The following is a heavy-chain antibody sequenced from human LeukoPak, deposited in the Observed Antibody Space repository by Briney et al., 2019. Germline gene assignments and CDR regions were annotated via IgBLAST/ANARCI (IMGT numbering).Heavy chain of an antibody. CDR1: GGSISGYS. CDR3: ARGHLGLSP. Sequence: SETLSLTCTVSGGSISGYSWTWIRQPPGQGLEWIGYFHNSRTTSFNPSLTGRVIISVDTAMDQISLKLNSVTAADTAVYYCARGHLGLSPWGQGTLVTVSS. D-gene: IGHD3-10*01. CDR2: FHNSRTT. V-gene: IGHV4-59*01. J-gene: IGHJ5*02.